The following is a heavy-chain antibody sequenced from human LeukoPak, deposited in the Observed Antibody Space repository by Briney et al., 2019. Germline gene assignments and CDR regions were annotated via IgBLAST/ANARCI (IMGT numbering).Heavy chain of an antibody. J-gene: IGHJ3*02. V-gene: IGHV4-59*01. D-gene: IGHD3-10*01. CDR2: IYYSGST. CDR1: GGSISSYY. CDR3: ARRTITMVRGVIILDAFDI. Sequence: SETLSLTCTVSGGSISSYYWSWIRQPPGKGLEWIGYIYYSGSTNYNPSLKSRVTISVDTSKNQFSLKLSSVTAADTAVYYRARRTITMVRGVIILDAFDIWGQGTMVTVSS.